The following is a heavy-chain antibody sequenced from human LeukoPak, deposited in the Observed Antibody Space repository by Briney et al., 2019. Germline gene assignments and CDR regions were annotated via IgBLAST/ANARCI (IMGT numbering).Heavy chain of an antibody. V-gene: IGHV3-21*01. J-gene: IGHJ6*02. Sequence: GGSLRLSCAASGFTFSSYSMNWVRQAPGKGLEWVSSISSSSSYIYYADSVKGRFTISRDNAKNSLYLQMNSLRAEDTAVYYCARVKLQGTILTGYWWVPIYGMDVWGQGTTVTVSS. CDR1: GFTFSSYS. CDR3: ARVKLQGTILTGYWWVPIYGMDV. CDR2: ISSSSSYI. D-gene: IGHD3-9*01.